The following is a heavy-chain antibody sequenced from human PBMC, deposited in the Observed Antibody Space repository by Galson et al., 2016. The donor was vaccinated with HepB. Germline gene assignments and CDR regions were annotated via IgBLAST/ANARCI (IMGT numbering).Heavy chain of an antibody. D-gene: IGHD2-15*01. CDR3: AQSRRMTTETRSFLAWFDP. J-gene: IGHJ5*02. V-gene: IGHV2-5*01. CDR2: IYWNDDY. Sequence: PALVKPTQTLTLTCTFSGFSLSTHGVGVGWIRQPPGKALEWLALIYWNDDYRLRPSLRSRLTITKDTSRNQVVLTMTNMDPVDTGTYSCAQSRRMTTETRSFLAWFDPWGQGTLVTVSS. CDR1: GFSLSTHGVG.